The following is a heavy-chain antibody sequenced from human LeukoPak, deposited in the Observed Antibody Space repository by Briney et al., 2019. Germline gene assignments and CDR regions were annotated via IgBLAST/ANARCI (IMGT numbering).Heavy chain of an antibody. V-gene: IGHV3-73*01. CDR1: GFTFSSYW. CDR3: SRLYSGSYGDAFDI. Sequence: GGSLRLSCAASGFTFSSYWMTWVRQASGKGLEWVGRIRNKANNYATAYAASVKGRFSISRDDSKNTAYLQMNSLKTEDTAVYYCSRLYSGSYGDAFDIWGQGTTVTVSS. CDR2: IRNKANNYAT. J-gene: IGHJ3*02. D-gene: IGHD1-26*01.